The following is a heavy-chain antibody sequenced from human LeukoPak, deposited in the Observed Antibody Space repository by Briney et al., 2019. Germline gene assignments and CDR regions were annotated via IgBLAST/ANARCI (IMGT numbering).Heavy chain of an antibody. CDR3: ARGRYDFWSGYYRGGCFDY. J-gene: IGHJ4*02. D-gene: IGHD3-3*01. CDR2: INHSGST. CDR1: GGSFSGYY. Sequence: SETLSLTCAVYGGSFSGYYWSWIRQPPGKGLEWIGEINHSGSTNYNPSLKSRVTISVDTSKNQFSLKLSSVTAADTAVYYCARGRYDFWSGYYRGGCFDYWGQGTLVTVSS. V-gene: IGHV4-34*01.